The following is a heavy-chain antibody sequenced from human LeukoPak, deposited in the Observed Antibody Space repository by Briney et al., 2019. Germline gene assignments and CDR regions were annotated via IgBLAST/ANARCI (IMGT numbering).Heavy chain of an antibody. D-gene: IGHD3-22*01. V-gene: IGHV4-59*08. Sequence: PWETLSLTCTVSGGSISSYYWSWIRQPPGKGLEWIGYIYYSGSTNYNPSLKSRVTISVDTSKNQFSLKLSSVTAADTAVYYCARTLYDSSGYYPDFWGQGTLVTVSS. CDR2: IYYSGST. CDR3: ARTLYDSSGYYPDF. J-gene: IGHJ4*02. CDR1: GGSISSYY.